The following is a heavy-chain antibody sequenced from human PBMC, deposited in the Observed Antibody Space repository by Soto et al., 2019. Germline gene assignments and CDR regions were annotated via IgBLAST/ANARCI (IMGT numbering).Heavy chain of an antibody. CDR1: GGTFRNYA. CDR3: ARGAYSSDAFDI. D-gene: IGHD4-4*01. Sequence: QVQLVQSGAEVKKPGSSVKVSCKASGGTFRNYAINWVRQAPGQGLEWMGGIIPILGTVNYAQNFQGRVTIMAVKSTSTAYMELSNLRSEDTAVYFCARGAYSSDAFDIWGQGTMVTVSS. V-gene: IGHV1-69*06. J-gene: IGHJ3*02. CDR2: IIPILGTV.